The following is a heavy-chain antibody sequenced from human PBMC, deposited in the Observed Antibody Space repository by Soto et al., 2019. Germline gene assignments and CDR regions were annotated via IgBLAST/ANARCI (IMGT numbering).Heavy chain of an antibody. J-gene: IGHJ4*02. D-gene: IGHD5-12*01. Sequence: LRLSCAASGFTFSNSAMSWVRQAPGKGLEWVSAITGSDVNTYYADSVKGRFTISRDSSKSTLYLQMNRLRAEDTAVYYCAKLRDGYREDYFDYWGQGTLVTVSS. CDR2: ITGSDVNT. CDR3: AKLRDGYREDYFDY. CDR1: GFTFSNSA. V-gene: IGHV3-23*01.